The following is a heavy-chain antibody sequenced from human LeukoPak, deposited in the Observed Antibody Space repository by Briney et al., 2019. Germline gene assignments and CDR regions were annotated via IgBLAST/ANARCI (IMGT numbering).Heavy chain of an antibody. D-gene: IGHD3-10*01. Sequence: SETLSLTCIVSGYSISSGYYWGWIRQPPGRGLEWIGSIYHSGSTNYNPSVKSRVTISLDTSRNQFSLKLNSVTAADTAVYYCAKSNGYGLVDIWGQGTMVTVSS. CDR1: GYSISSGYY. V-gene: IGHV4-38-2*02. CDR3: AKSNGYGLVDI. CDR2: IYHSGST. J-gene: IGHJ3*02.